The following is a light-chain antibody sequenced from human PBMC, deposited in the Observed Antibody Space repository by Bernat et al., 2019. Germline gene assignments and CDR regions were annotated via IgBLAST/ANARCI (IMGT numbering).Light chain of an antibody. Sequence: DIQMTQSPSSLSASVGDRVIVSCRASQSITNYLNWYQHRPGKAPKLLIYAASILQSGVPSRFSGRGSGTDFTLTISSLQPEDFATYYCQQSYSIPRTFVGGTKVEI. CDR1: QSITNY. V-gene: IGKV1-39*01. J-gene: IGKJ4*01. CDR3: QQSYSIPRT. CDR2: AAS.